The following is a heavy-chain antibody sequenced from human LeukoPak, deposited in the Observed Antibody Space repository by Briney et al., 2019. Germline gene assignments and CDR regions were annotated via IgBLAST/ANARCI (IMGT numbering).Heavy chain of an antibody. D-gene: IGHD5-18*01. V-gene: IGHV4-4*07. Sequence: SETLSLTCTVSGGSISSYYWSWIRQPAGKGLEWIGRIYTSGSTNYNPSLKSRVTMSVDTSKNQFSLKLSSVTAADTAVYYCARDVGEQLWLRPNWFDPWGQGTLVTVSS. J-gene: IGHJ5*02. CDR2: IYTSGST. CDR1: GGSISSYY. CDR3: ARDVGEQLWLRPNWFDP.